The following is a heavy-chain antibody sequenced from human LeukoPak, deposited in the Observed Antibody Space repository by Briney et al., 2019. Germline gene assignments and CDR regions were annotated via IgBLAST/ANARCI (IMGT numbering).Heavy chain of an antibody. J-gene: IGHJ6*03. CDR3: TTDRELVGPRPYSYYMDV. CDR2: FKSRAAGGTT. D-gene: IGHD1-26*01. Sequence: PGGSLRVSCTASGLTLSHAWMSWVRQAPGKGLEWVGRFKSRAAGGTTEYAAPVKGRFTISIDDSKNTLYLQMNSLKTEDTAVYYCTTDRELVGPRPYSYYMDVWGKGTTVTISS. CDR1: GLTLSHAW. V-gene: IGHV3-15*01.